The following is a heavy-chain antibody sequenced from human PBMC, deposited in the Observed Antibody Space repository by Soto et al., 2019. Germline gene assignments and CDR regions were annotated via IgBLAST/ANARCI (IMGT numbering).Heavy chain of an antibody. J-gene: IGHJ6*02. Sequence: ASVKVSCKASGYTFTSYDINWVRQATGQGLEWMGWMNPNSGNTGYAQKFQSRVTMTRNTSISTAYMELSSLRSEDTAVYYCARALLYSSSSDYYYYGMDVWGQGTTVTVSS. CDR1: GYTFTSYD. CDR3: ARALLYSSSSDYYYYGMDV. D-gene: IGHD6-6*01. CDR2: MNPNSGNT. V-gene: IGHV1-8*01.